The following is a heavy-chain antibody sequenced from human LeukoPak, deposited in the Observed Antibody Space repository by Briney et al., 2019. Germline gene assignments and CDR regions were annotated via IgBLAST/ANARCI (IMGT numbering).Heavy chain of an antibody. V-gene: IGHV3-23*01. Sequence: PGGSLRLSCAASGFTFSSYAMSWARQAPGKGLEWVSAISGSGGTTYYADSVKGRFTISRDNSKNTLFLQMNSLRAEDTAVYYCAKDRSSSSWFDGYDIWGQGTMVTVSS. CDR3: AKDRSSSSWFDGYDI. D-gene: IGHD6-13*01. J-gene: IGHJ3*02. CDR1: GFTFSSYA. CDR2: ISGSGGTT.